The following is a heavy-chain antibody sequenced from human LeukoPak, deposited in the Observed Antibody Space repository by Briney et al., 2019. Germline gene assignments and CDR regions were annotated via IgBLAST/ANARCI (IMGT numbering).Heavy chain of an antibody. CDR3: ARVSSSSWWALDY. CDR2: INTDGSST. CDR1: GFTFSSYG. J-gene: IGHJ4*02. D-gene: IGHD6-13*01. V-gene: IGHV3-74*01. Sequence: PGGSLRLSCVASGFTFSSYGMHWVRQAPGKGLVWVSRINTDGSSTSYADSVKGRFTISRDNAKNTLYLQMNSLSAEDTAVYYCARVSSSSWWALDYWGQGTLVTVSS.